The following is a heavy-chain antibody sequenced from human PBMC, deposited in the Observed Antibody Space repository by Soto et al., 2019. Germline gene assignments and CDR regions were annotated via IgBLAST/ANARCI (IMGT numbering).Heavy chain of an antibody. CDR3: ASRPGTYGSGSWSCFDY. CDR2: IIPIFGTA. Sequence: QVPLVQSGAEVKKPGSSVKVSCKASGGTFSSYAISWVRQAPGQGLEWMGGIIPIFGTANYAQKFQGRVTITADESTSTAYMELSSLRSEDTAVYYCASRPGTYGSGSWSCFDYWGQGTLVTVSS. V-gene: IGHV1-69*01. J-gene: IGHJ4*02. D-gene: IGHD3-10*01. CDR1: GGTFSSYA.